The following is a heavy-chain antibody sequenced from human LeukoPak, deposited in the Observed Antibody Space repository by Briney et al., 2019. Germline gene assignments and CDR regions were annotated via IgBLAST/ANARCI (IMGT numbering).Heavy chain of an antibody. CDR2: ISGSGGST. V-gene: IGHV3-23*01. Sequence: GGSLRLSCAASGFTFSSYWMSWVRQAPGKGLEWVSAISGSGGSTYYADSVKGRFTISRDNSKNTLYLQMNSLRAEDTAVYYCAKDSSYYYDSSGYSDYWGQGTLVTVSS. CDR1: GFTFSSYW. J-gene: IGHJ4*02. CDR3: AKDSSYYYDSSGYSDY. D-gene: IGHD3-22*01.